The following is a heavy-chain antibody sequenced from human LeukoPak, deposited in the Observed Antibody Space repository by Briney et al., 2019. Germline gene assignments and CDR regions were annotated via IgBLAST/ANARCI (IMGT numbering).Heavy chain of an antibody. CDR3: AKSPHWYSSSSGESEYFQH. Sequence: PGRSLRLSCAASGFTFDDYAMPWVRHAPGKGLEWVSGISWNSGSICYAESVKGRFTISRDNAKHSLYLQMNSLRAEDTALYYCAKSPHWYSSSSGESEYFQHWGQGTLVTVSS. CDR1: GFTFDDYA. D-gene: IGHD6-6*01. CDR2: ISWNSGSI. V-gene: IGHV3-9*01. J-gene: IGHJ1*01.